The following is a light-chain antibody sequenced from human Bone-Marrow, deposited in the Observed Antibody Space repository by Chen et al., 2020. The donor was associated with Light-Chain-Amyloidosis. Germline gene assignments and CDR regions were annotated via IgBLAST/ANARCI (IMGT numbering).Light chain of an antibody. CDR2: EDD. V-gene: IGLV6-57*01. Sequence: FMLTQPHSVSESPGKTVIISCTRSSGSNATNYVQWYQQRPGSSPTTVIYEDDQRPSGVPDRFSGSIDRSSNSASLTISGLKTEDEADYYCQSYQGSSQGVFGGGTKLTVL. CDR3: QSYQGSSQGV. J-gene: IGLJ3*02. CDR1: SGSNATNY.